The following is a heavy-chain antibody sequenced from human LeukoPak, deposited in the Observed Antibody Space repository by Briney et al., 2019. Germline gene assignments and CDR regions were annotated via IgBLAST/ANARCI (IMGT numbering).Heavy chain of an antibody. CDR2: ISGSGGST. CDR1: GFTFSSYA. Sequence: GGSLRPSCAASGFTFSSYAMSWVRQAPGKGLEWVSAISGSGGSTYYADSVKGRFTISRDNSKNTLYLQMNSLRAEDTAVYYCAKHSYCSGGSCYGIRWFDPWGQGTLVTVSS. D-gene: IGHD2-15*01. CDR3: AKHSYCSGGSCYGIRWFDP. V-gene: IGHV3-23*01. J-gene: IGHJ5*02.